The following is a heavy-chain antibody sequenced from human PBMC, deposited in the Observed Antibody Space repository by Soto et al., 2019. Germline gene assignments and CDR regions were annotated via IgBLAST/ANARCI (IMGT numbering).Heavy chain of an antibody. D-gene: IGHD2-21*02. CDR3: ARGRNIVVVTATRYFDY. V-gene: IGHV4-61*01. J-gene: IGHJ4*02. Sequence: QVQLQESGPGLVKPSETLSLTCTVSGGSVSSGSYYWSWIRQPPGKGLEWIGYIYYSGSTYYNPSLKSRVTISVDTSKNQFSLKLSSVTAADTAVYYCARGRNIVVVTATRYFDYWGQGTLVTVSS. CDR1: GGSVSSGSYY. CDR2: IYYSGST.